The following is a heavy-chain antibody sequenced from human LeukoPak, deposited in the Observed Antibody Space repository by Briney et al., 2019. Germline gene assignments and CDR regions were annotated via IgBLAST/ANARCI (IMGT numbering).Heavy chain of an antibody. CDR3: ARAKAVNDVMEV. D-gene: IGHD4-11*01. Sequence: RASVKVSCKASGYTFTDYYMYWVRQAPGPGIEWMGWINPKRGGTNHAQKFQGRVTMTRDTSIRSAYMALSGLRSNHPTVSYFARAKAVNDVMEVWGQGTTVMVSS. CDR2: INPKRGGT. CDR1: GYTFTDYY. V-gene: IGHV1-2*02. J-gene: IGHJ6*02.